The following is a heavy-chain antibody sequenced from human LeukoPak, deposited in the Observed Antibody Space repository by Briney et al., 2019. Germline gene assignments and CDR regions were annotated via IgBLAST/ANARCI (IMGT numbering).Heavy chain of an antibody. CDR1: GGSISRHY. CDR2: IYYSGST. J-gene: IGHJ6*03. Sequence: SETLSLTCTVPGGSISRHYWSWIRQPPGEGLEWIGYIYYSGSTNYNPSLKSRVTISVDTSKNQFSLKLSSVTAADTAVYYCARAVACNYYYIDVWGKGTTVTVSS. CDR3: ARAVACNYYYIDV. V-gene: IGHV4-59*11. D-gene: IGHD2-15*01.